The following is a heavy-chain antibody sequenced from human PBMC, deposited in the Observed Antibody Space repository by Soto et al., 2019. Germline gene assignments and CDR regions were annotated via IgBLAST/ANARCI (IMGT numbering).Heavy chain of an antibody. D-gene: IGHD2-15*01. Sequence: GGSLRLSCAASGFSSIDYWMSWVRQAPGRGLEWVAHIIQDGRAIYYVDSVRGRFTISRDSAGNSVFLEMHRLRVEDTAVYYCARGGELSLLPLDYWGLGTLVTVSS. J-gene: IGHJ4*02. V-gene: IGHV3-7*03. CDR1: GFSSIDYW. CDR3: ARGGELSLLPLDY. CDR2: IIQDGRAI.